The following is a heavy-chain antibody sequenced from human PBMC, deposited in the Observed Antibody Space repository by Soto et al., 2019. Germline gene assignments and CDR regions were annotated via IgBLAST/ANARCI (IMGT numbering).Heavy chain of an antibody. V-gene: IGHV4-59*01. CDR1: GGSISSYY. J-gene: IGHJ4*02. D-gene: IGHD6-19*01. Sequence: SETLSLTCTVSGGSISSYYWSWIRQPPGKGLEWIGYIYYSGSTNYNPSLKSRVTISVDTSKNQFSLKLSSVTAADTAVYYCARSSGWYKARWDYWGQGTLVTVSS. CDR3: ARSSGWYKARWDY. CDR2: IYYSGST.